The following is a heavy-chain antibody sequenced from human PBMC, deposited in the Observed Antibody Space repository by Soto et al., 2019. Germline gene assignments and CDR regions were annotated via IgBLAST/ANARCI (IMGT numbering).Heavy chain of an antibody. J-gene: IGHJ4*02. V-gene: IGHV3-23*01. CDR3: ARRSSGWYLDY. CDR1: GFTFSSYA. Sequence: EVQLLESGGGLVQPGGSLRLSCAASGFTFSSYAMSWVRQAPGKGLEWVSVISGSGGSTYYADSVKGRFTISRDNSKNTLYLQMNSLRAEVTAVYYCARRSSGWYLDYWGQGTRVTVSS. D-gene: IGHD6-19*01. CDR2: ISGSGGST.